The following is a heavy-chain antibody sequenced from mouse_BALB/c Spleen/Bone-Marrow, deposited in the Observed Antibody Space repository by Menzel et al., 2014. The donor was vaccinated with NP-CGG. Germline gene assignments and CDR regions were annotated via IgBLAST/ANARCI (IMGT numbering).Heavy chain of an antibody. CDR1: GFTFSDYY. V-gene: IGHV5-12*02. CDR3: ARQLAYAMDY. Sequence: EVKLVESGGGLVQPGGSLKLSCATSGFTFSDYYMYWVRQTPEKRLEWVAYITKGGGSTYYPDIVKGRFTISRDNAKNILSLQMSRLKSEDTAMYYCARQLAYAMDYWGQGTSVTVYS. CDR2: ITKGGGST. D-gene: IGHD4-1*01. J-gene: IGHJ4*01.